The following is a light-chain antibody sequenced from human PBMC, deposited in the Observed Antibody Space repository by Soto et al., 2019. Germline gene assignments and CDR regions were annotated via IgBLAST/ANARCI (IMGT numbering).Light chain of an antibody. CDR3: QQSHTTPYT. CDR1: QSISSY. Sequence: DIQMTQSPSSLSASVGDRVTITCRASQSISSYLNWYQQKLGKAPKLLIYAASSLQSGVPSRFSGSGSGTDFTLTISSLQPEDFATYYCQQSHTTPYTFGQGTKVDIK. CDR2: AAS. V-gene: IGKV1-39*01. J-gene: IGKJ2*01.